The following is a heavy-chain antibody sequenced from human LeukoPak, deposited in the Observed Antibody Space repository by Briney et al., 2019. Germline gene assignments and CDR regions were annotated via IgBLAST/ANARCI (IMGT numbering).Heavy chain of an antibody. CDR2: FDPEDGET. CDR1: GYTLTELS. CDR3: ATGVAAAANDAFDI. J-gene: IGHJ3*02. D-gene: IGHD6-13*01. Sequence: ASVKVSCKVSGYTLTELSMHWVRQAPGKGLEWMGGFDPEDGETIYAQKFQGRVTMTEDTSTDTAYMELSSLRSEDTAVYYCATGVAAAANDAFDIWGQGTMVTVSS. V-gene: IGHV1-24*01.